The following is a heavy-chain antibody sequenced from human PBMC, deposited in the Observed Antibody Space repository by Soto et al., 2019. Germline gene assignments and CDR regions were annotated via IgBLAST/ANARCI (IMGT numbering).Heavy chain of an antibody. CDR2: INAGNGNT. Sequence: GASVKVSCKASGYTFTSYAMHWVRQAPGQRLEWMGWINAGNGNTKYSQKFQGRVTITRDTSASTAYMELSSLRSEDTAVYYCAREGCSSTSCYTNPWFDPWGQGTLVTVSS. J-gene: IGHJ5*02. CDR3: AREGCSSTSCYTNPWFDP. D-gene: IGHD2-2*02. V-gene: IGHV1-3*01. CDR1: GYTFTSYA.